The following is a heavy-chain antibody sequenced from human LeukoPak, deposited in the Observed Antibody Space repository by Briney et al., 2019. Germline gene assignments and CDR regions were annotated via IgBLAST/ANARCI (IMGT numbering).Heavy chain of an antibody. V-gene: IGHV4-34*01. CDR1: GGSFIGYY. J-gene: IGHJ5*02. Sequence: PETLSLTCAVYGGSFIGYYWSWIRHPPGKGLEWIGETNHSGGTNYNPSLKTRVTISVDTSNNQCSLKLSSVTAADSAMDYFARGQSNGWFDPWGQGTLVTVSS. CDR3: ARGQSNGWFDP. CDR2: TNHSGGT.